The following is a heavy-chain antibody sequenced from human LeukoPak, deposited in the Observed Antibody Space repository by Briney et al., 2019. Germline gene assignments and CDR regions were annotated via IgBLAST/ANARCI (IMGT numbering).Heavy chain of an antibody. D-gene: IGHD3/OR15-3a*01. J-gene: IGHJ6*03. CDR3: AKAAAVDYYYYYYYMDV. Sequence: ASVKVSCKASGYTFTSYYLYWVRQAPGQGLEWMGIINPSGGSTNYAQKFQGRVTMTRDTSTSTVYMELSSLRSKDTAVYYCAKAAAVDYYYYYYYMDVWGKGTTVTVSS. CDR1: GYTFTSYY. V-gene: IGHV1-46*01. CDR2: INPSGGST.